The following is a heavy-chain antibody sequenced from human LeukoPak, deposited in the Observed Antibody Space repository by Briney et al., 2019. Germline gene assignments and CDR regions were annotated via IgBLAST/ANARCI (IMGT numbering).Heavy chain of an antibody. CDR3: ARESSGWYRFDP. J-gene: IGHJ5*02. CDR1: GFTFSSYW. V-gene: IGHV3-74*01. D-gene: IGHD6-19*01. Sequence: PGGSLRLSCAASGFTFSSYWMHWVRQAPGKGLVWVSRINSDGSSTSYADSVKGRFTISRDNAKNTLYPQMNSLRAEDTAVYYCARESSGWYRFDPWGQGTLVTVSS. CDR2: INSDGSST.